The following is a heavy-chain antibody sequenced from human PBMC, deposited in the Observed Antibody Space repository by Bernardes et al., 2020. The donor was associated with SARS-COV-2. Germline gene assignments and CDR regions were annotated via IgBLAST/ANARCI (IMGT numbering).Heavy chain of an antibody. V-gene: IGHV5-51*01. CDR1: GYSFTSYW. CDR3: ARPLFSWVPAAISSTHEDGMDV. J-gene: IGHJ6*02. CDR2: IYPGDSDT. D-gene: IGHD2-2*02. Sequence: GESLKISCKGSGYSFTSYWIGWVRQMPGKGLEWMGIIYPGDSDTRYSPSFQGQVTISADKSISTAYLQWSSLKASDTAMYYCARPLFSWVPAAISSTHEDGMDVWGQGTTVTVSS.